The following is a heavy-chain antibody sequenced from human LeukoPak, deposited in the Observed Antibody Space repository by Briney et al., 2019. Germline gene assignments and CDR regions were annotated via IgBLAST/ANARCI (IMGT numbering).Heavy chain of an antibody. V-gene: IGHV1-2*02. Sequence: GASVKVSCKASGYTFTGYYMHWVRQAPGQGLEWMGWINPNSGGTNYAQKLQGRVTMTTDTSTSTAYMELRSLRSDDTAVYYCARPSSPQKWLSDSDAFDIWGQGTMVTVSS. CDR2: INPNSGGT. CDR3: ARPSSPQKWLSDSDAFDI. D-gene: IGHD3-22*01. J-gene: IGHJ3*02. CDR1: GYTFTGYY.